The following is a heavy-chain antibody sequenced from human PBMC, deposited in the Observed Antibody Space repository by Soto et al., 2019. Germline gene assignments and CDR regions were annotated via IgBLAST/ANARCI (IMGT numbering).Heavy chain of an antibody. CDR2: ISYDGSNK. D-gene: IGHD5-12*01. V-gene: IGHV3-30*18. Sequence: QVQLVESGGGVVQPGRSLRLSCAASGFTFSSYGMHWVRQAPGKGLEWVAVISYDGSNKYYADSVKGRLTISRDNSKNTLYLQMNSRRGEEAAVYYCAKDNGSGCDWLRVGDASDIGGQGTMVTVSS. J-gene: IGHJ3*02. CDR1: GFTFSSYG. CDR3: AKDNGSGCDWLRVGDASDI.